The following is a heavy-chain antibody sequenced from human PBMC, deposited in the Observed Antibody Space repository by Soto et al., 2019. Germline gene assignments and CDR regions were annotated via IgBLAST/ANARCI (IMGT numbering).Heavy chain of an antibody. CDR3: ARDVPFGRSSSYWASPDYYYGMDV. CDR2: IYSGGST. J-gene: IGHJ6*02. Sequence: QPGGSLRLSCAASGFTVSSNYMSWVRQAPGKGLEWVSVIYSGGSTYYADSVKGRFTISRDNSKNTLYLQMNSLRAEDTAVYYCARDVPFGRSSSYWASPDYYYGMDVWGQGTTVTVSS. D-gene: IGHD6-6*01. V-gene: IGHV3-53*01. CDR1: GFTVSSNY.